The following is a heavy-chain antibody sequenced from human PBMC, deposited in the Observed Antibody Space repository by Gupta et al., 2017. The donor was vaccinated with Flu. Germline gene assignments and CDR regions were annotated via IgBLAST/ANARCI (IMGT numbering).Heavy chain of an antibody. Sequence: QVQLVQSGTELKQPGASVKVSCRASGYTFSTYSMHWVRQAPGQRPEWMGWINTDNGKTTSSQNFQSRVTLTRDTSASTAYMELNSLISADTAIYFCATSRRGYNGVYFDNWGQGTLVTVSS. CDR1: GYTFSTYS. CDR2: INTDNGKT. CDR3: ATSRRGYNGVYFDN. V-gene: IGHV1-3*04. J-gene: IGHJ4*02. D-gene: IGHD1-1*01.